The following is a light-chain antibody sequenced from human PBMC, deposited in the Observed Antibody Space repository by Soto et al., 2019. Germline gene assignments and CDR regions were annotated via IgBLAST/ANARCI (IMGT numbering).Light chain of an antibody. V-gene: IGKV3-20*01. Sequence: ELVLTQSPGTLSLSPGERATLSCRASQRFNSNYLAWYQQRPGQPPRLLISGASSRATDTPDRFSGSGSGTDFPLTIAGLEPADSAVYYCQQYSSSPITFGQGTRLEIK. CDR3: QQYSSSPIT. CDR1: QRFNSNY. CDR2: GAS. J-gene: IGKJ5*01.